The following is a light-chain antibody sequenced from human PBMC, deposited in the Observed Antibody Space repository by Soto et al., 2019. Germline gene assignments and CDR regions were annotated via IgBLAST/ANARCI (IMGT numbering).Light chain of an antibody. Sequence: EIVLTQSPGTLSLSPGERATLSCRASQRVGSNYLAWYQQKPGQAPRLLIYVTSSRATGIPDRFSGSGSGTAFTLTISKLEPEDSAVYYCQQYVTSPLTFGGGTKVEIK. CDR2: VTS. CDR3: QQYVTSPLT. CDR1: QRVGSNY. V-gene: IGKV3-20*01. J-gene: IGKJ4*01.